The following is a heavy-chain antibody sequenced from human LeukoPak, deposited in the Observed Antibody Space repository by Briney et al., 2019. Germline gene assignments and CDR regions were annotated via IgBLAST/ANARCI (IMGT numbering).Heavy chain of an antibody. D-gene: IGHD4-17*01. CDR3: ARRMTTVTTRYFDL. CDR1: GFTFSSHW. V-gene: IGHV3-7*03. Sequence: TGGSLRLSCAASGFTFSSHWMSWVRQAPGKGLEWVANIKQDGSEKYYVDSVKGRFTISRDNAKNSLYLQMNSPRAEDTALYYCARRMTTVTTRYFDLWGRGTLVTVS. CDR2: IKQDGSEK. J-gene: IGHJ2*01.